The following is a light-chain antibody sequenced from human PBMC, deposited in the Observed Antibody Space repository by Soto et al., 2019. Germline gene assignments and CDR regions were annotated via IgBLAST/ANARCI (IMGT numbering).Light chain of an antibody. Sequence: DVQMTQSPSTLSASVGDRVTITCRASQSINSWLAWYQQKPGKAPKLLIYQASSLESGVPSRFSGSGSGTEFTLTISSLQPDDFATYYCQQYDTYSTFGQGTKVEMK. CDR3: QQYDTYST. V-gene: IGKV1-5*03. CDR2: QAS. CDR1: QSINSW. J-gene: IGKJ1*01.